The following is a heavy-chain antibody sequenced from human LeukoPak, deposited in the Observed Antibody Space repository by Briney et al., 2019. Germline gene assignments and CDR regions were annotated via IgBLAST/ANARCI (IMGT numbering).Heavy chain of an antibody. J-gene: IGHJ6*02. CDR1: GGSFSGYY. Sequence: SETLPLTCAVYGGSFSGYYRRWLRPPPGKGLEWIGEINHSGSTNYNPSLKSRVTISVDTSKNQFSLKLSSVTAAETAVYYCARGESSSPYGMDVWGQGTTVTVSS. D-gene: IGHD6-6*01. CDR2: INHSGST. CDR3: ARGESSSPYGMDV. V-gene: IGHV4-34*01.